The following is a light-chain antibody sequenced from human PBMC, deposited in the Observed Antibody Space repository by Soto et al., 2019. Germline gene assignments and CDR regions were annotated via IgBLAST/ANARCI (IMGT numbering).Light chain of an antibody. CDR3: QQYKNWAPGGYT. Sequence: EIVMTQSPATLSVSPGERATLSCRASQRVSSNLAWYQQKPGQAPRLLIYGASTMATGIPARFSGSGSGTVFTLTISSLQSEDFGVYYCQQYKNWAPGGYTFGQGTKLEIK. CDR1: QRVSSN. CDR2: GAS. J-gene: IGKJ2*01. V-gene: IGKV3-15*01.